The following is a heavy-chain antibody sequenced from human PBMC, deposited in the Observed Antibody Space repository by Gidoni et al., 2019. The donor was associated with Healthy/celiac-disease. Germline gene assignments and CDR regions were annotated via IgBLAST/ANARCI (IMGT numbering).Heavy chain of an antibody. CDR2: FDPEDGET. CDR3: ATRQDPIFGVVILNPYYYGMDV. V-gene: IGHV1-24*01. Sequence: QVQLVQSGAEVKKPGASVKVSCKVSGYTLTELSMHWVRQAPGKGLEWMGGFDPEDGETIYAQKFQGRVTMTEDTSTDTAYMELSSLRSEDTAVYYCATRQDPIFGVVILNPYYYGMDVWGQGTTVTVSS. CDR1: GYTLTELS. J-gene: IGHJ6*02. D-gene: IGHD3-3*01.